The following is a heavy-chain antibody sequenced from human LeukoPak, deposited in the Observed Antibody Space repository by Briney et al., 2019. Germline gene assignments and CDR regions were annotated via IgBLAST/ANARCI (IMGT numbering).Heavy chain of an antibody. Sequence: GGSLRLSCAASGFTFSSYAMSWVRQAPGKGLEWVSAISGSGGSTYYADSVKGRFTISRDNSKNTLYLQMNSLRAEDTAVYYCAKAVWFGELFGPVDYWGQGTQVTVSS. CDR2: ISGSGGST. CDR1: GFTFSSYA. V-gene: IGHV3-23*01. J-gene: IGHJ4*02. D-gene: IGHD3-10*01. CDR3: AKAVWFGELFGPVDY.